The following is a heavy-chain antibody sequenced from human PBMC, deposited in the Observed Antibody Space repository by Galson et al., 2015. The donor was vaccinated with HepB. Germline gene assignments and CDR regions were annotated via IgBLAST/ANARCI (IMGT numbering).Heavy chain of an antibody. CDR2: INPSGGST. Sequence: SVKVSCKASGYIFTNYYVHWVRQAPGQGLEWMGTINPSGGSTTYAQKFQGRVTMTRDTSTTTVYMALSSLRSEDTAVYYCARDFLYRAVSAPPPSQHYYYMDVWGKGTTVTVSS. D-gene: IGHD1-1*01. CDR1: GYIFTNYY. V-gene: IGHV1-46*01. J-gene: IGHJ6*03. CDR3: ARDFLYRAVSAPPPSQHYYYMDV.